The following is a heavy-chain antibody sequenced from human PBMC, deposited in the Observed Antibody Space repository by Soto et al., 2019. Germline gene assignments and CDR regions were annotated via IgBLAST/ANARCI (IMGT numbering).Heavy chain of an antibody. V-gene: IGHV3-23*01. J-gene: IGHJ4*02. CDR1: GFTFSRYA. CDR3: AKDRGTYYYGSGSYGY. D-gene: IGHD3-10*01. CDR2: ISGSGGST. Sequence: GGSLRLSCAGSGFTFSRYAMSWVRQAPGKGLEWVSAISGSGGSTYYADSVKGRFTISRDNSKNTLYLQMNSLRAEDTAVYYCAKDRGTYYYGSGSYGYWGQGTLVTVSS.